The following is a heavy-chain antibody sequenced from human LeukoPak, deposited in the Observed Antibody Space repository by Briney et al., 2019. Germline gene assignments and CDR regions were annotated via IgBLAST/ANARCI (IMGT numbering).Heavy chain of an antibody. V-gene: IGHV3-23*01. J-gene: IGHJ4*02. CDR1: GFTFSSHA. D-gene: IGHD3-22*01. CDR3: AKVTYYYDSSGYYYFDY. CDR2: ISGSGTNT. Sequence: GGSLRLSCAGSGFTFSSHAMSWVRQAPGKGLEWVSSISGSGTNTYVADSVKGRFSISRDNSKNTLYLQMNSLRAEDTAVYYCAKVTYYYDSSGYYYFDYWGQGTLVTVSS.